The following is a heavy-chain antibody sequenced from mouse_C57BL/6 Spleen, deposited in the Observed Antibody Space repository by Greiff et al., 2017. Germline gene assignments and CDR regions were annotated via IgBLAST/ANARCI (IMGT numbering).Heavy chain of an antibody. CDR3: ARSGYDYDGAMDY. CDR2: IYPRSGNT. Sequence: VKLQQSGAELARPGASVKLSCKASGYTFTSYGISWVKQRTGQGLEWIGEIYPRSGNTYYNEKFKGKATLTADKSSSTAYMELRSLTSEDSAVYFCARSGYDYDGAMDYWGQGTSVTVSS. CDR1: GYTFTSYG. J-gene: IGHJ4*01. D-gene: IGHD2-4*01. V-gene: IGHV1-81*01.